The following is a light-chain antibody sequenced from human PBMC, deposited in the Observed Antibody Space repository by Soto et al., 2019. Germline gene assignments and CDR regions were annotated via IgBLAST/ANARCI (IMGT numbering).Light chain of an antibody. CDR2: DTA. CDR3: QQYGTSEII. V-gene: IGKV3-20*01. J-gene: IGKJ5*01. CDR1: QSLSNSF. Sequence: EIALTQSPGTLSLSPGERATLSCRVSQSLSNSFVSWYQQKPGQAPRLLIYDTASRAASVPDRSSGGGGGTDFILIISRLQPEDFAVYFYQQYGTSEIIFGQGTRLEIK.